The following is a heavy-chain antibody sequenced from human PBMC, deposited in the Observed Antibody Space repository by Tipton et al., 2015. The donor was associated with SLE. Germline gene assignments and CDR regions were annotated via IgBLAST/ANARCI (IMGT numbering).Heavy chain of an antibody. CDR2: ISPYNGNT. V-gene: IGHV1-18*04. Sequence: QLVQSGAEVKKSGASVKVSCKASGYTLSVYYIHWLRQAPGQGLEWMGWISPYNGNTDPAQNLQGRVTMTADTSTTTAYMELRSLRSDDTAVYYCARSYYGSRHYYTHADHWGQGTQVTVSS. CDR1: GYTLSVYY. D-gene: IGHD3-10*01. J-gene: IGHJ4*02. CDR3: ARSYYGSRHYYTHADH.